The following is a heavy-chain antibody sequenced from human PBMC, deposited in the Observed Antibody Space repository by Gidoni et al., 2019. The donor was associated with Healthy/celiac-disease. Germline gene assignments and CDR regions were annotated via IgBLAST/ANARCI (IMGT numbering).Heavy chain of an antibody. CDR2: ISYDGSNK. Sequence: VQLVESGGGVVQPGRSLRLSCAASGFTFSSSAMHWVRQAPGKGLEWVAVISYDGSNKYYADSVKGRFTISRDNSKNTLYLQMNSLRAEDTAVYYCAREGYSYGSYYFDYWGQGTLVTVSS. CDR1: GFTFSSSA. J-gene: IGHJ4*02. D-gene: IGHD5-18*01. V-gene: IGHV3-30-3*01. CDR3: AREGYSYGSYYFDY.